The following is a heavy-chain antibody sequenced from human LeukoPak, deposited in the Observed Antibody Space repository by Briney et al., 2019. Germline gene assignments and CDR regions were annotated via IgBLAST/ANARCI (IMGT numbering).Heavy chain of an antibody. CDR2: INHSGST. CDR3: ARNPVATPIDY. V-gene: IGHV4-34*01. CDR1: GGSFSGYY. D-gene: IGHD5-12*01. J-gene: IGHJ4*02. Sequence: SETLSLTCAVYGGSFSGYYWSWIRQPPGKGLEWIGEINHSGSTNYNPSLKSRVTISVDTSKNQFSLKLSSVTAADTAVYYCARNPVATPIDYWGQGTPVTVSS.